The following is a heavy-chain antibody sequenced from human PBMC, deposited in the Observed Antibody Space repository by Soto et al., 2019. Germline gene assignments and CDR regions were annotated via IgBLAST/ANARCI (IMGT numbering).Heavy chain of an antibody. CDR2: MYYGGSN. Sequence: QVQLQESGPGLVKASETLSLTCNVSGGSMSSYYWSWIRQPPGKGLEWIGFMYYGGSNKYNPSLKSRISISIDTSKNHFSLSLRSVTAADTAVYYCARTPGGLERNFYFYAMDVWGPGTTVTVSS. CDR1: GGSMSSYY. J-gene: IGHJ6*02. D-gene: IGHD1-1*01. CDR3: ARTPGGLERNFYFYAMDV. V-gene: IGHV4-59*01.